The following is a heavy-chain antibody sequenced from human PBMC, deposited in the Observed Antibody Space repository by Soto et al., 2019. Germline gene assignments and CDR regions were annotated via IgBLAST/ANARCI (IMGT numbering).Heavy chain of an antibody. CDR1: GYTFISYG. Sequence: QVQLVQSGAEVKKPGASVKVSCKASGYTFISYGFTWVRQAPGQGLEWMGWISAYNGNTKYAQKLQGRVTMTTDTSTRTAYMELRSLRSDDTAVYYCARALYDILTGFPGYWGQGTRVTVSS. J-gene: IGHJ4*02. D-gene: IGHD3-9*01. CDR3: ARALYDILTGFPGY. V-gene: IGHV1-18*01. CDR2: ISAYNGNT.